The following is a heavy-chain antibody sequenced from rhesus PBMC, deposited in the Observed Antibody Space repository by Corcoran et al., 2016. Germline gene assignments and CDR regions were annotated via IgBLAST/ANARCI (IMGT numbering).Heavy chain of an antibody. V-gene: IGHV3S25*01. CDR1: GGSISSSY. CDR3: AKENTVLVVVAMRYFDY. CDR2: INSGEGSP. J-gene: IGHJ4*01. D-gene: IGHD2-21*01. Sequence: LQLQESGPGLVKPSETLSVTCAVSGGSISSSYWSWIRQAPGKGLEWVTAINSGEGSPYYADSVKGQFTISRDNSKNTLSLQMNSLRAEDTAVYYCAKENTVLVVVAMRYFDYWGQGVLVTVSS.